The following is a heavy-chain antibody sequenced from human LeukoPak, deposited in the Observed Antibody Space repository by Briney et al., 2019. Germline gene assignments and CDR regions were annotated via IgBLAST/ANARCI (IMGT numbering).Heavy chain of an antibody. Sequence: GGSLRLSCAASGFTFSKYWMHWVRQAPGKGLMWISRIDSDGGSTSHADSVKGRFTISRDNAKDTLYLQMNSLRAEDTAVYYCVRGGDQVVEFDYWGQGILVTVSS. D-gene: IGHD3-3*01. J-gene: IGHJ4*02. V-gene: IGHV3-74*01. CDR2: IDSDGGST. CDR3: VRGGDQVVEFDY. CDR1: GFTFSKYW.